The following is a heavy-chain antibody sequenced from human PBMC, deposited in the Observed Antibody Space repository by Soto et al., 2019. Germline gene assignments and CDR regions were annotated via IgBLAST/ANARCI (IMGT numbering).Heavy chain of an antibody. CDR2: ISYDGSNK. J-gene: IGHJ5*02. Sequence: GGSLRLSCAASGFTFSSYAMHWVRQAPGKGLEWVAVISYDGSNKYYADSVKGRFTISRDNSRNTLYLQMNSLRAEDTAVYYCARPRTYYYDSSGYLNWFDPWGQGTLVTVSS. V-gene: IGHV3-30-3*01. CDR1: GFTFSSYA. D-gene: IGHD3-22*01. CDR3: ARPRTYYYDSSGYLNWFDP.